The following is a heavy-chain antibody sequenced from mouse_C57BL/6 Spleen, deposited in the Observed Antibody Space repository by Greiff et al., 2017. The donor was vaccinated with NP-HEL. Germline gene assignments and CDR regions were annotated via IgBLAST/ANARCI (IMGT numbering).Heavy chain of an antibody. V-gene: IGHV5-6*01. CDR3: ARQGFSEGYFDV. CDR1: GFTFSSYG. CDR2: ISSGGSYT. D-gene: IGHD3-1*01. Sequence: EVQRVESGGDLVKPGGSLKLSCAASGFTFSSYGMSWVRQTPDKRLEWVATISSGGSYTYYPDSVKGRFTISRDNAKNTLYLQMSSLKSEDTAMYDCARQGFSEGYFDVWGTGTTVTVSS. J-gene: IGHJ1*03.